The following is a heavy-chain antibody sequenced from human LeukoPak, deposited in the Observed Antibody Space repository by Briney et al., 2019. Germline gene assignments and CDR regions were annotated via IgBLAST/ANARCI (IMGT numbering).Heavy chain of an antibody. J-gene: IGHJ4*02. CDR1: GFTLNSYD. Sequence: GGSLRLSCVTSGFTLNSYDMNWVRQSPGKGLEGVAYIYSTECGIVKYYAGSVDGRFTIFRDNAKDTLYLQLNSLRVDDTALYYCARDRAYSSGWYFDYWGLGTLVTVSS. CDR2: IYSTECGIVK. CDR3: ARDRAYSSGWYFDY. V-gene: IGHV3-48*03. D-gene: IGHD6-19*01.